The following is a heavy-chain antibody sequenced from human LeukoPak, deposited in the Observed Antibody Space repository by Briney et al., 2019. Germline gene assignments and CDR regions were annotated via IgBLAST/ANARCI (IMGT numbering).Heavy chain of an antibody. D-gene: IGHD6-13*01. V-gene: IGHV2-5*02. CDR1: GFSLSTSGVG. CDR3: AHLVEFGYSSSWDNWFDP. CDR2: IYWDDDK. J-gene: IGHJ5*02. Sequence: SGPTLVKPTQTLTLTCTFSGFSLSTSGVGVGWIRQPPGKALEWLALIYWDDDKRYSPSLKSRLTITKDTSKNQVVLTMTNMDPVDTATYYCAHLVEFGYSSSWDNWFDPWGQGTLVTVSS.